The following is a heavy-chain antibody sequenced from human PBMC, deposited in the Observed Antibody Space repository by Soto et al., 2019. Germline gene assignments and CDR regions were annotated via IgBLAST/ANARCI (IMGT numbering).Heavy chain of an antibody. CDR1: GVTFSSYW. V-gene: IGHV3-74*01. Sequence: GGSLRLSCASSGVTFSSYWMHWVRQAPGKGLVWVSRINSDGSSTSYADSVKGRFTISRDNAKNTLYLQMNSLRAEDTAVYYCARDPLRGPYYYYGMDVWGKGTTVTVPS. CDR3: ARDPLRGPYYYYGMDV. CDR2: INSDGSST. D-gene: IGHD4-17*01. J-gene: IGHJ6*04.